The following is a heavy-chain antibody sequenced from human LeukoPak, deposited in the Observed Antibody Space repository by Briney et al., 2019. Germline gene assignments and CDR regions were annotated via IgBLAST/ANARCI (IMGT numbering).Heavy chain of an antibody. D-gene: IGHD1-26*01. CDR1: GGSFSGYY. CDR2: INHSGST. V-gene: IGHV4-34*01. CDR3: ARLGSYGSRDY. Sequence: PSETLSLTCAVYGGSFSGYYWSWIRQPPGKGLEWIGEINHSGSTNYNPSLKSRVTISVDTSKNQFSLKLSSVTAADTAVYYCARLGSYGSRDYWGQGTLVTVSS. J-gene: IGHJ4*02.